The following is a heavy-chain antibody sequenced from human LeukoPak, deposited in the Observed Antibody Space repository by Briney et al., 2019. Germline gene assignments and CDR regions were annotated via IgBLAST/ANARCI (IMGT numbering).Heavy chain of an antibody. CDR3: ATSDDSSGWYDY. J-gene: IGHJ4*02. D-gene: IGHD6-19*01. Sequence: GGSLRLSCAASGFTFSSYAMSWVRQAPGKGLEWVSSISSSSSYIYYADSVKGRFTISRDNAKNSLYLQMNSLRAEDTAVYYCATSDDSSGWYDYWGQGTLVTVSS. CDR1: GFTFSSYA. V-gene: IGHV3-21*01. CDR2: ISSSSSYI.